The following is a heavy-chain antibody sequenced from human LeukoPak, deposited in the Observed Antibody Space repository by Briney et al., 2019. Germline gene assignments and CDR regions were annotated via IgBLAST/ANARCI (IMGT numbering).Heavy chain of an antibody. J-gene: IGHJ4*02. D-gene: IGHD6-13*01. Sequence: GGALRLSCAASGFTFSSYWMHWVRQAPGKGLVWVSRIKSDGSSTSYADCVRGRFTISRDNGKNTLYLQMNSPRAEHTAVYYCAKGHSSSCYRLRVDYWGQGTLVTVSS. CDR3: AKGHSSSCYRLRVDY. V-gene: IGHV3-74*01. CDR2: IKSDGSST. CDR1: GFTFSSYW.